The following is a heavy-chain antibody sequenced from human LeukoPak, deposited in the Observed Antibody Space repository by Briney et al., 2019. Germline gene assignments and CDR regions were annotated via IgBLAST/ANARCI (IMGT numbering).Heavy chain of an antibody. V-gene: IGHV4-30-4*08. Sequence: SETLSLTCTVSGGSISSGDYSWSWIRQPPGKGLEWIGYIYYSGSTCYNPSLKSRVTISVDTSKNQFSLKLSSVTAADTAVYYCARANYYDSSAYAFDIWGQGTMVTVSS. CDR3: ARANYYDSSAYAFDI. CDR1: GGSISSGDYS. D-gene: IGHD3-22*01. J-gene: IGHJ3*02. CDR2: IYYSGST.